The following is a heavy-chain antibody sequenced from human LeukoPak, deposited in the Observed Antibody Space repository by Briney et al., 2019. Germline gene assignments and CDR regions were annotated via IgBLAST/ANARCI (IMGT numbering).Heavy chain of an antibody. CDR1: GGSIRSSNYH. Sequence: SETLSLTCTVSGGSIRSSNYHWGWVRQPPGKGLEWIGNIHYSGSTSYNPSLKSRVAISVDTSKNQFSLKLSSVTAADTAVFYCARLTGRDSSDWPYFHYWGQGALVTVSA. J-gene: IGHJ4*01. D-gene: IGHD6-25*01. CDR2: IHYSGST. CDR3: ARLTGRDSSDWPYFHY. V-gene: IGHV4-39*01.